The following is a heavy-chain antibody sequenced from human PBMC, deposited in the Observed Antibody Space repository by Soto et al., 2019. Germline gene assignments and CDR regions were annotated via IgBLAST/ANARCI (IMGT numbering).Heavy chain of an antibody. Sequence: SETLSLTCTVSGGTISSWYWSWIRQPPGKGLEWIGYIYYSGSTNYNPSLKSRVTISVDTSKNQFSLKLSSVTAADTAVYHCVAGYEPEDFDYWGQGTLVTVSS. D-gene: IGHD1-1*01. V-gene: IGHV4-59*01. J-gene: IGHJ4*02. CDR3: VAGYEPEDFDY. CDR1: GGTISSWY. CDR2: IYYSGST.